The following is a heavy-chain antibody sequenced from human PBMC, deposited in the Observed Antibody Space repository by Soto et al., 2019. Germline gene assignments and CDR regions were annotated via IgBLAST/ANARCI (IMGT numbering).Heavy chain of an antibody. Sequence: GGSLRLSCAASGFTFSSYAMSWVRQAPGKGLEWVSAISGSGGSTYYADSVKGRFTISRDNSMNTLYLQMNSLRAEDTAVYYCAKDPYYILTDYYYYYYMDVWGKGTTVTVSS. CDR3: AKDPYYILTDYYYYYYMDV. D-gene: IGHD3-9*01. CDR2: ISGSGGST. CDR1: GFTFSSYA. J-gene: IGHJ6*03. V-gene: IGHV3-23*01.